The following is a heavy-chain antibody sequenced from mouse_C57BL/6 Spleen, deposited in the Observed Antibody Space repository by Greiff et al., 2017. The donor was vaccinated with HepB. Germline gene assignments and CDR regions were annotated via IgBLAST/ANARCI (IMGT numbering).Heavy chain of an antibody. CDR2: IRLKSDNYAT. CDR1: GFTFSNYW. J-gene: IGHJ2*01. Sequence: ESGGGLVQPGGSMKLSCVASGFTFSNYWMNWVRQSPEKGLEWVAQIRLKSDNYATHYAESVKGRFTISRDDSKSSVYLQMNNLRAEDTGIYYCTGAGRYYFDYWGQGTTLTVSS. CDR3: TGAGRYYFDY. V-gene: IGHV6-3*01. D-gene: IGHD4-1*01.